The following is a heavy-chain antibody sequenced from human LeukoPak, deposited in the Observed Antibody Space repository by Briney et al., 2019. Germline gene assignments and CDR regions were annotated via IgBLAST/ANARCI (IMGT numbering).Heavy chain of an antibody. D-gene: IGHD3-3*01. J-gene: IGHJ4*02. Sequence: GGSLRLSCGASGFTFSTYWMTWVRQAPGKGLEWVSAISGSGGSTYYADSVKGRFTISRDNSKNTLYLQMNSLRAEDTAVYYCAKVRSGNRPSYYFDYWGQGTLVTVSS. CDR1: GFTFSTYW. CDR3: AKVRSGNRPSYYFDY. CDR2: ISGSGGST. V-gene: IGHV3-23*01.